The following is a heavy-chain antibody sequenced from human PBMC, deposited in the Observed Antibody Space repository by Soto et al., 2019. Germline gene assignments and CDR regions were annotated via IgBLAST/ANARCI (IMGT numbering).Heavy chain of an antibody. CDR1: GFTFSSYG. D-gene: IGHD6-13*01. V-gene: IGHV3-33*01. Sequence: GGSLRLSCAASGFTFSSYGMHWVRQAPGKGLEWVAVIWYDGSNKYYADSVKGRFTISRDNSKNTLYLQMNSLRAEDTAVYYCARMGYSSSWLDYWGQGTLVTVSS. CDR2: IWYDGSNK. J-gene: IGHJ4*02. CDR3: ARMGYSSSWLDY.